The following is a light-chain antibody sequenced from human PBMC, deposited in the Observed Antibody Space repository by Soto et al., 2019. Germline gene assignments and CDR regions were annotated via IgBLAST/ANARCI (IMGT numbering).Light chain of an antibody. J-gene: IGLJ1*01. CDR3: NSYTSSSTCV. V-gene: IGLV2-14*01. Sequence: QSVLAQPASVSGSPGQSITISCTGTTSDVGRYNYVSWYQQHPGKAPKLIIYDVSNRPSGVSNRFSGSKSGNTASLTISGLQAEDEADYYRNSYTSSSTCVFGTGTKVTVL. CDR2: DVS. CDR1: TSDVGRYNY.